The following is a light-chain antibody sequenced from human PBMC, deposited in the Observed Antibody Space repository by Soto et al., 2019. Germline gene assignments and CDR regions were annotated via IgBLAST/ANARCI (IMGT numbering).Light chain of an antibody. Sequence: EIVMTQSPATLSVSPGERVTLSCRASQSVYSNLAWYQQKPGQAPRLLIHGTFTRATGIPARFSGRGSGTEFTLTISSLQSEDFAVYYCQQYNKWPLTFGGGTKVEIK. CDR1: QSVYSN. V-gene: IGKV3-15*01. CDR2: GTF. CDR3: QQYNKWPLT. J-gene: IGKJ4*01.